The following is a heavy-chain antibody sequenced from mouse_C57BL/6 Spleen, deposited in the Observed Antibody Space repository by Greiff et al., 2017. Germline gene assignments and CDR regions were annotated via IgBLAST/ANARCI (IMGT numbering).Heavy chain of an antibody. J-gene: IGHJ4*01. Sequence: EVKLMESGEGLVKPGGSLKLSCAASGFTFSSYAMSWVRQTPEKRLEWVAYISSGGDYIYYAATVKGRFTISRDNARNTLYLQMSSLKSEDTAMYYCTRDLTGNAMDYWGQGTSVTVSS. V-gene: IGHV5-9-1*02. CDR2: ISSGGDYI. D-gene: IGHD4-1*01. CDR3: TRDLTGNAMDY. CDR1: GFTFSSYA.